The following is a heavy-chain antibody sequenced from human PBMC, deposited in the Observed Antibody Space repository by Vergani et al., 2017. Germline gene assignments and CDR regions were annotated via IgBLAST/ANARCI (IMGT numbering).Heavy chain of an antibody. Sequence: EVQLVESGGGLVQPGGSLRLSCAASGFTFSTYWMSWVRQAPGKGLQWVANIKQDGSEKYYVDSVKGRFTISRDNAKNSLYLQMSSLRAEDTAVYYCARMYSGSYFRYYYYYGMDVWGQGTTVTVSS. J-gene: IGHJ6*02. CDR3: ARMYSGSYFRYYYYYGMDV. CDR1: GFTFSTYW. D-gene: IGHD1-26*01. CDR2: IKQDGSEK. V-gene: IGHV3-7*01.